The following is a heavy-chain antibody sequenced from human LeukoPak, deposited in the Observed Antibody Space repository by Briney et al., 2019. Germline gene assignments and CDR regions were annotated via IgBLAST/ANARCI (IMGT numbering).Heavy chain of an antibody. D-gene: IGHD2-2*01. CDR3: AREDIVVVPAATRGAFDI. CDR2: INPNSGGT. CDR1: GYTFTGYY. J-gene: IGHJ3*02. V-gene: IGHV1-2*02. Sequence: ASVKVSCKASGYTFTGYYMHWVRQAPGEGLEWMGWINPNSGGTNYAQKFQGRVTMTRDTSISTAYMELSRLRSDDTAVYYCAREDIVVVPAATRGAFDIWGQGTMVTVSS.